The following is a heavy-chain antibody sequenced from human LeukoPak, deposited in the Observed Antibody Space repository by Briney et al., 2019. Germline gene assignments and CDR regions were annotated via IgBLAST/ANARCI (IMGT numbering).Heavy chain of an antibody. V-gene: IGHV3-23*01. CDR1: GFTFSIYA. D-gene: IGHD3-22*01. J-gene: IGHJ4*02. Sequence: GGSLRLSCAASGFTFSIYAMSWVRQAPGKGLEWVSAISGSGGSTYYADSVKGRFTISRDNSKNTLYLQMNSLRAEDTAVYYCAKEQDYYDSSGPIDYWGQGTLVTVSS. CDR3: AKEQDYYDSSGPIDY. CDR2: ISGSGGST.